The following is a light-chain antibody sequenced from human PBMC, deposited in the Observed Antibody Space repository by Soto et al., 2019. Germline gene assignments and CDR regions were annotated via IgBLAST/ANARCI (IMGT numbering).Light chain of an antibody. V-gene: IGKV1-39*01. CDR2: TAS. J-gene: IGKJ2*03. CDR1: QNIRTY. CDR3: QQTYSTLNS. Sequence: DIQVTQSPSSLSASVGDRVTITCRASQNIRTYLNWHQQRPGEPPKLLIHTASTLQSGVPSRFSGSGSGTDFTLTISSLQPEDFATYYCQQTYSTLNSFGQGTKLDIK.